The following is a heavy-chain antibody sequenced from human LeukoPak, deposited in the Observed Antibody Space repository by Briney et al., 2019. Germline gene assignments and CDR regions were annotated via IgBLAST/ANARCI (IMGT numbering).Heavy chain of an antibody. V-gene: IGHV1-18*01. J-gene: IGHJ4*02. CDR2: ISAYNGNT. D-gene: IGHD3-3*02. CDR3: ARVLSPGYYFDY. CDR1: GYTFTSYG. Sequence: ASVKVSCKASGYTFTSYGISWVRQAPGQGLEWMGWISAYNGNTNYAQKLQGRVTMTTDTSTSTAYMELRSLISDDTAVYYCARVLSPGYYFDYWGQGTLVTVSS.